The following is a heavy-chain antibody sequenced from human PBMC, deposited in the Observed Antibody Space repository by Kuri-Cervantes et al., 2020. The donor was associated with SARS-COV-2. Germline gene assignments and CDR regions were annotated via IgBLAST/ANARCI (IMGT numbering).Heavy chain of an antibody. CDR1: GGSFSGYY. CDR3: ARQEVVAATNWFDP. CDR2: INHSGST. D-gene: IGHD2-15*01. Sequence: AGSLRLSCAVYGGSFSGYYWSWIRQPPGKGLEWIGEINHSGSTNYNPSLKSRVTISVDTSKNQFSLKLSSVTAADTAVYYCARQEVVAATNWFDPWGQGTLVTVSS. V-gene: IGHV4-34*01. J-gene: IGHJ5*02.